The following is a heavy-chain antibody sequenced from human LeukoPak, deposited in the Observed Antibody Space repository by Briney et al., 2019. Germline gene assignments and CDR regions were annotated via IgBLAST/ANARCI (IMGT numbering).Heavy chain of an antibody. CDR1: GFTFSSYG. J-gene: IGHJ4*02. V-gene: IGHV3-30*18. Sequence: GGSLRLSCAASGFTFSSYGMHWVRQAPGKGLEGVAVISYDGSNKYYADSVKGRFTISRDNSKNTLYLQMNSLRAEDTAVYYCAKDLDYYDSSGSPGYWGQGTLVTVSS. D-gene: IGHD3-22*01. CDR2: ISYDGSNK. CDR3: AKDLDYYDSSGSPGY.